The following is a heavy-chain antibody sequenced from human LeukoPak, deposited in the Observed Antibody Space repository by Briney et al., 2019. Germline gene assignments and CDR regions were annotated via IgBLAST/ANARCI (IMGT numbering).Heavy chain of an antibody. V-gene: IGHV4-59*01. D-gene: IGHD1-14*01. J-gene: IGHJ6*02. Sequence: SETLSLTCTVSGGSISSYYWSWIRQPPGKGLEWIGYIYYSGSTNYNPSLKSRVTISVDTSKNRFSLKLSSVTAADTAVYYCAGSPDKYYYGMDVWGQGTTVTVSS. CDR3: AGSPDKYYYGMDV. CDR1: GGSISSYY. CDR2: IYYSGST.